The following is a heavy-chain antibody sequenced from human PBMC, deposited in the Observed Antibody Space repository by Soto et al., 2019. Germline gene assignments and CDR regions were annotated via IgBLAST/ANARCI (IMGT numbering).Heavy chain of an antibody. CDR3: ARVFIVAPTGNAFDV. CDR1: GYTFTSYG. CDR2: ISAYNGDT. J-gene: IGHJ3*01. D-gene: IGHD6-6*01. Sequence: ASVKVSCKASGYTFTSYGITWVRQAPGQGLEWMGWISAYNGDTNYAQKFQGRVTMTTDTSTSTIYMELRSQRSDDTAVYYCARVFIVAPTGNAFDVWGQGTMVTVSS. V-gene: IGHV1-18*01.